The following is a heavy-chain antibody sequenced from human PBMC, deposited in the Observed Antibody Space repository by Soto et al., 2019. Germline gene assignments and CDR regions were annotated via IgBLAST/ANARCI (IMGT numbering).Heavy chain of an antibody. J-gene: IGHJ4*02. CDR2: ISYSGTT. CDR1: GGSITSTNFY. CDR3: TRRSAFASDY. V-gene: IGHV4-39*01. Sequence: PSETLSLTCTVSGGSITSTNFYWGWIRQPPGKGLEWIATISYSGTTYYNPSLKSRVTISVDTSKNQFSLKLNSVTAADTAVYYCTRRSAFASDYWGQGTLVT. D-gene: IGHD6-25*01.